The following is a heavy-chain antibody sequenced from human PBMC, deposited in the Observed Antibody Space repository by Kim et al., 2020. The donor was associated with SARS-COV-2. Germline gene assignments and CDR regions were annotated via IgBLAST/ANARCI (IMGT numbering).Heavy chain of an antibody. Sequence: GGSLRLSCAASGFTFSSYAMRWVRQAPGKGLEWVAVISYDGSNKYYADSVKGRFTISRDNSKNTLYLQMNSLRAEDTAVYYCARAQGGSYYSYFDYWGQGTLVTVSS. D-gene: IGHD1-26*01. CDR3: ARAQGGSYYSYFDY. CDR1: GFTFSSYA. V-gene: IGHV3-30*04. CDR2: ISYDGSNK. J-gene: IGHJ4*02.